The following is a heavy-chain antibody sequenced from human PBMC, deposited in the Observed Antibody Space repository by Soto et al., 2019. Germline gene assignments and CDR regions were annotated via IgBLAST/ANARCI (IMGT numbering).Heavy chain of an antibody. CDR1: GFTISGYW. Sequence: EVQLVESGGGLVQPGGSRRLSCAASGFTISGYWMHWVRQAPGKGLVWVSRINTDGSSTSYADSVKGRFTTSRDNAKNTLYLQMNSLRAEDTAVYYCTRRLSVVGTSSFDYWGQGTLVTVSS. CDR3: TRRLSVVGTSSFDY. CDR2: INTDGSST. V-gene: IGHV3-74*01. D-gene: IGHD2-15*01. J-gene: IGHJ4*02.